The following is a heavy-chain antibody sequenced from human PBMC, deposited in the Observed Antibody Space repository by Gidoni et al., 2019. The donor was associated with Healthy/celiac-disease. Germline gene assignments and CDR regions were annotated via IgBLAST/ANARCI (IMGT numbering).Heavy chain of an antibody. CDR3: AHLYYDILTGYSVIFDY. J-gene: IGHJ4*02. CDR1: GFSLSTSGVG. CDR2: IYWDDDK. D-gene: IGHD3-9*01. V-gene: IGHV2-5*02. Sequence: QITLTESGPTLVKPTQTLTLTCTFSGFSLSTSGVGVGWIRQPPGKALEWLALIYWDDDKRYSPSLKSRLTITKDTSKNQVVLTMTNMDPVDTATYYCAHLYYDILTGYSVIFDYWGQGTLVTVSS.